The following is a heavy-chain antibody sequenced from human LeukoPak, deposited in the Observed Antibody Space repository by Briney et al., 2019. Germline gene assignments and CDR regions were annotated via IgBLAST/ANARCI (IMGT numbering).Heavy chain of an antibody. D-gene: IGHD2-15*01. CDR2: INPNSGGT. J-gene: IGHJ1*01. V-gene: IGHV1-2*02. Sequence: ASVKVSCKASGGTFMRHSISWVRQAPGQGLEWMGWINPNSGGTNYAQKFQGRVTMTRDTSISTAYMELSRLRSDDTAVYYCARLDEVVVVAAAEYFQHWGQGTLVTVSS. CDR3: ARLDEVVVVAAAEYFQH. CDR1: GGTFMRHS.